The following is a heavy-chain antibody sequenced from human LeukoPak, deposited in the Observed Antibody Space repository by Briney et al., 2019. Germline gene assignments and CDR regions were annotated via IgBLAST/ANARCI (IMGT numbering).Heavy chain of an antibody. Sequence: ASVKVSGKASGGTFSSYAISWVRQAPGQGLEWMGGIIPIFGTANYAQKFQGRVTITADESTSTAYMELSSLRSEDTAVYYCARDFSYGSGRGWGQGTLVTVSS. V-gene: IGHV1-69*13. J-gene: IGHJ4*02. D-gene: IGHD3-10*01. CDR2: IIPIFGTA. CDR3: ARDFSYGSGRG. CDR1: GGTFSSYA.